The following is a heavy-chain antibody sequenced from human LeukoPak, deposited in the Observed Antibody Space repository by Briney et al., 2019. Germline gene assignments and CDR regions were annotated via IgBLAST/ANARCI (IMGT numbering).Heavy chain of an antibody. CDR2: ISPNRGDT. CDR3: AIAAALST. V-gene: IGHV1-2*02. D-gene: IGHD2-2*01. CDR1: GYTFTGYY. Sequence: PGASVKVSCKASGYTFTGYYIHWVRQAPGQGLEWMGWISPNRGDTNYAQKFQGRVTMTRDTSSSTDYMELSRLRSDDTAVYYCAIAAALSTWGQGTLVTVSS. J-gene: IGHJ5*02.